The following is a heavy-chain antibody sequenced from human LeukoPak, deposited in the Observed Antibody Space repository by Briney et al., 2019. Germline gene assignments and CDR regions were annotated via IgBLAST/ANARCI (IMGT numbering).Heavy chain of an antibody. Sequence: ASVKVSCKASGYTFTGYYMHWVRQAPGQGLEWMGWINPNRGGTNYEQKFQGRVTMTRDTSISTAYMELSRLRSDDTAVYYCAIDLETRLGWFDPWGQGTLVTASS. V-gene: IGHV1-2*02. CDR3: AIDLETRLGWFDP. CDR2: INPNRGGT. CDR1: GYTFTGYY. D-gene: IGHD1-1*01. J-gene: IGHJ5*02.